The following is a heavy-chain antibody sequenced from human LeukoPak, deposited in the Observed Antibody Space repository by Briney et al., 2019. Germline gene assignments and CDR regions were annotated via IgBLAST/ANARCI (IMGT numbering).Heavy chain of an antibody. J-gene: IGHJ4*02. CDR1: GFTFSSYG. D-gene: IGHD6-19*01. V-gene: IGHV3-33*06. CDR3: AKRGWQWLVSIDY. Sequence: PGGSLRLSCAASGFTFSSYGMHWVRQAPGKGLEWVAVIWNDGSNKYYADSVKGRFTISRDNSKNTLYLQMNSLRAEDTAVYYCAKRGWQWLVSIDYWGQGTLVTVSS. CDR2: IWNDGSNK.